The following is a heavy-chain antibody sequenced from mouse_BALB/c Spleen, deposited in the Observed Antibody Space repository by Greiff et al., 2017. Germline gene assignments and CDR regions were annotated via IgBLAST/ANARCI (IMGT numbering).Heavy chain of an antibody. J-gene: IGHJ4*01. D-gene: IGHD2-4*01. V-gene: IGHV7-3*02. CDR1: GFTFTDYY. CDR3: ARKGITTTGYAMDY. CDR2: IRNKANGYTT. Sequence: EVKLVESGGGLVQPGGSLRLSCATSGFTFTDYYMSWVRQPPGKALEWLGFIRNKANGYTTEYSASVKGRFTISRDNSQSILYLQMNTLRAEDSATYYCARKGITTTGYAMDYWGQGTSVTVSS.